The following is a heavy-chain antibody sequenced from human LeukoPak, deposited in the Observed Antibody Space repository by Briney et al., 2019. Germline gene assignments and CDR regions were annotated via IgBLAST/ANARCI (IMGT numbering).Heavy chain of an antibody. CDR2: IDWDDDK. V-gene: IGHV2-70*16. Sequence: TLSLTCTVSGGSISSSSYSWGWIRQPPGKALEWLARIDWDDDKFYSTSLKTRLTISKYTSKNQVVLTMTNMDPVDTATYYCASQVLLNWFDPWGQGTLVTVSS. D-gene: IGHD2-15*01. CDR3: ASQVLLNWFDP. CDR1: GGSISSSSYS. J-gene: IGHJ5*02.